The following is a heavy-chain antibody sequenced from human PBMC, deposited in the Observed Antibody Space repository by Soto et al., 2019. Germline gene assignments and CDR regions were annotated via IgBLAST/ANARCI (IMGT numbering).Heavy chain of an antibody. CDR1: GFTFISYA. J-gene: IGHJ4*02. D-gene: IGHD2-15*01. CDR3: AKRRGAGGHFDY. Sequence: GGSLRLSCAASGFTFISYAMGWGRQGPGKGLEWVAVVSIGGSTHYADSVRGRFTIPRDNSKNTLSLQMNSLTAEDTAVYFCAKRRGAGGHFDYWGQGALVTVSS. CDR2: VSIGGST. V-gene: IGHV3-23*01.